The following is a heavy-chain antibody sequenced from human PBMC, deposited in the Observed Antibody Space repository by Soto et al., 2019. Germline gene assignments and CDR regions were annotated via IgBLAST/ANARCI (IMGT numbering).Heavy chain of an antibody. CDR3: ASHVVMITFGGVSPVAFDI. D-gene: IGHD3-16*01. CDR2: IDPSDSYT. J-gene: IGHJ3*02. CDR1: GYSFTSYW. V-gene: IGHV5-10-1*01. Sequence: ESLKISCKGPGYSFTSYWISWVRQMPGKGLEWMGRIDPSDSYTNYSPSFQGHVTISADKSISTAYLQWSSLKASDTAMYYCASHVVMITFGGVSPVAFDIWGQGTMVTVAS.